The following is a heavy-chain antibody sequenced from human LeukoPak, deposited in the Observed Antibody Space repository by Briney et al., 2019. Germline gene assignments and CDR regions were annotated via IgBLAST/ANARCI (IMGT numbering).Heavy chain of an antibody. D-gene: IGHD3-10*01. J-gene: IGHJ4*02. CDR1: GGSFSGYY. CDR3: ARGWVYYGSGSYGY. V-gene: IGHV4-34*01. CDR2: INHSGSI. Sequence: PSETLSLTCAVYGGSFSGYYWSWIRRPPGKGLEWIGEINHSGSINYNPSLKSRVTISVDTSKNQFSLKLSSVTAADTAVYYCARGWVYYGSGSYGYWGQGTLVTVSS.